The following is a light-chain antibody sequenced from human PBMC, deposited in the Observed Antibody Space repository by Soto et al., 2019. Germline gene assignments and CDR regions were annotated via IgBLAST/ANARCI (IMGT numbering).Light chain of an antibody. CDR2: DAS. Sequence: DIQMTQSPSSLSASVGDRVTITCQASHDITSYLNLYQHKPGKAPKLLIYDASILEAGVPSRFSGSGSGTDFTFPISSLQPEDFATYYCQKCDYLPIFGPGTTVDFK. CDR1: HDITSY. V-gene: IGKV1-33*01. CDR3: QKCDYLPI. J-gene: IGKJ3*01.